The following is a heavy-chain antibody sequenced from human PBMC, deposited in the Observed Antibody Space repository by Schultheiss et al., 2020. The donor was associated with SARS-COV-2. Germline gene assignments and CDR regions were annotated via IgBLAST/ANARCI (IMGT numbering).Heavy chain of an antibody. D-gene: IGHD1-26*01. V-gene: IGHV4-31*03. Sequence: SETLSLTCTVSGGSISSGGYYWSWIRQHPGKGLEWIGYIYYSGSTYYNPSLKSRVTISVDTSKNQFSLKLSSVTAADTAVYYCARGNNWELGDYCDYWGQGTLVTVSS. CDR3: ARGNNWELGDYCDY. CDR1: GGSISSGGYY. CDR2: IYYSGST. J-gene: IGHJ4*02.